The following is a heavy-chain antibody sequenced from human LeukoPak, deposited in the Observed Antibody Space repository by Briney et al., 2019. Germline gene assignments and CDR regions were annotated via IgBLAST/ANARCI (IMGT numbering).Heavy chain of an antibody. CDR3: ARSRATYAFDI. CDR2: ISSTGSTM. CDR1: GFTFSGYS. D-gene: IGHD5-12*01. J-gene: IGHJ3*02. Sequence: GGSLRLSCTASGFTFSGYSMDWVRQAPGKGLEGVSYISSTGSTMYYADSVKGQFTISRDNAMNSLYLQMNSLRAEDTAVYYCARSRATYAFDIWGQGTVVTVSS. V-gene: IGHV3-48*01.